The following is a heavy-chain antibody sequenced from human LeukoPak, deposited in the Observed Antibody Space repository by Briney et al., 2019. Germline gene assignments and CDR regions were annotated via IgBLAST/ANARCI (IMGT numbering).Heavy chain of an antibody. J-gene: IGHJ4*02. CDR3: AREMGILNY. CDR2: IRYDGSNE. D-gene: IGHD1-26*01. Sequence: PGGSLRLSCAASGFTFSTYGMHWVRQAPGKGPEWVAFIRYDGSNEYYADAVKGRFPISKDNSNNTLYLQMNSLRSEDTAMYYCAREMGILNYWGQGTLVSVSS. V-gene: IGHV3-30*02. CDR1: GFTFSTYG.